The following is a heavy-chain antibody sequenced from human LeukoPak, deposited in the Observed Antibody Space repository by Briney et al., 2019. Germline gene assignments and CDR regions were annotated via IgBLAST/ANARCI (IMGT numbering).Heavy chain of an antibody. D-gene: IGHD2-15*01. CDR3: AKQRGVVVAYIRHLGYMDV. Sequence: GGSLRLSCAASGFTFSSYWMSWVRQAPGKGLEWVANIKQDGSEKYYVDSVKGRFTISRDNSKNTLYLQMNSLRAEDTAVYYCAKQRGVVVAYIRHLGYMDVWGKGTTVTVSS. J-gene: IGHJ6*03. V-gene: IGHV3-7*01. CDR1: GFTFSSYW. CDR2: IKQDGSEK.